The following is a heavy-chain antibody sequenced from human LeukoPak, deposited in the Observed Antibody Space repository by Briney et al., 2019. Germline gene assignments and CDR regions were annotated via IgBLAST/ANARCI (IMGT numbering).Heavy chain of an antibody. CDR2: IYYSGST. D-gene: IGHD2-15*01. CDR1: GGSISSSSYY. J-gene: IGHJ5*02. CDR3: ARGYGRLRFDP. V-gene: IGHV4-61*05. Sequence: ASETLSLTCSVSGGSISSSSYYWGWIRQPPGKGLEWIGYIYYSGSTNYNPSLKSRVTISVDTSKNQFSLKLSSVTAADTAVYYCARGYGRLRFDPWGQGTLVTVSS.